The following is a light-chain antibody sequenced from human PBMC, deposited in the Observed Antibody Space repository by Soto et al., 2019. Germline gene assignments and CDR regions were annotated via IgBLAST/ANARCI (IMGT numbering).Light chain of an antibody. J-gene: IGKJ4*01. CDR3: HQYGSSPPT. Sequence: EIVLTQSPVTLSLSRGERATLSCRASQSVSSYLAWYQQKPGQAPRLLISAASRRATGVPDRFSGSGSGTDFTLTISRLEPEDFAVYCCHQYGSSPPTFGGGTKVDIK. CDR2: AAS. CDR1: QSVSSY. V-gene: IGKV3-20*01.